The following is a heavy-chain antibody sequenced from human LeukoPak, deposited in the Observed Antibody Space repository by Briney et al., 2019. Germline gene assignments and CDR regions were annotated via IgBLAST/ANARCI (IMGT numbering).Heavy chain of an antibody. D-gene: IGHD5-12*01. Sequence: SGPTLVKPTQTLTLTCTFSGFSLSTSGVGVGWIRQPPGKALEWLALIYWNDDKRYSPSLKSRLTITKDTSKNQVVHTMTNMDPVDTATYYCAHGTYSGYDFDYWGQGTLVTVSS. V-gene: IGHV2-5*01. CDR1: GFSLSTSGVG. CDR2: IYWNDDK. J-gene: IGHJ4*02. CDR3: AHGTYSGYDFDY.